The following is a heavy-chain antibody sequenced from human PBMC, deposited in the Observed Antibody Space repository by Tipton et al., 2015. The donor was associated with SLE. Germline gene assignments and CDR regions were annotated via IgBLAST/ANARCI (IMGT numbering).Heavy chain of an antibody. CDR3: ARHLYNIGWNHFDY. Sequence: TLSLTCTVSGGSISSGGYYWTWIRQSAGKGLEWIGYIHHSGSINYNPSLRSQVTMSMDTSKNQFSLRLSSVTAADTAVYYCARHLYNIGWNHFDYWGPGTLVTVSS. V-gene: IGHV4-61*09. D-gene: IGHD6-19*01. J-gene: IGHJ4*02. CDR2: IHHSGSI. CDR1: GGSISSGGYY.